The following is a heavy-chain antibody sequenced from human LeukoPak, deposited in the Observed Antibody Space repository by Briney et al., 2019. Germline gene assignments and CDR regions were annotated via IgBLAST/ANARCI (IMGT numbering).Heavy chain of an antibody. CDR3: ARDQRDSSSWPYWFDP. J-gene: IGHJ5*02. Sequence: EASVKVSCKASGYTFTGYYMHWVRQAPGQRLEWMGWINAGNGNTKYSQKFQGRVTITRDTSASTAYMELSSLRSEDTAVYYCARDQRDSSSWPYWFDPWGQGTLVTVSS. V-gene: IGHV1-3*01. D-gene: IGHD6-13*01. CDR1: GYTFTGYY. CDR2: INAGNGNT.